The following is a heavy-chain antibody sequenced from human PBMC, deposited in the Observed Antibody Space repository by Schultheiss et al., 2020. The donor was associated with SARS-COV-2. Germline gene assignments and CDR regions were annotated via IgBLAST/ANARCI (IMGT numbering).Heavy chain of an antibody. Sequence: SQTLSLTCAISGDSVSSNSAAWNWIRQSPSRGLEWLGRTYYRSKWYNDYAVSVKSRITINPDTSKNQFSLQLNSVTPEDTAVYYCASGAWTRRAVWFDPWGQGTLVTVSS. D-gene: IGHD1-1*01. CDR3: ASGAWTRRAVWFDP. V-gene: IGHV6-1*01. J-gene: IGHJ5*02. CDR2: TYYRSKWYN. CDR1: GDSVSSNSAA.